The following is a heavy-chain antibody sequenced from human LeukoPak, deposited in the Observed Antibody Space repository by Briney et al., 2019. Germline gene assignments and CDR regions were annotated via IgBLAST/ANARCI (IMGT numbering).Heavy chain of an antibody. CDR1: GGSISSGGYY. CDR3: ARDKGAY. Sequence: SETLSLTCTVSGGSISSGGYYCSWIRQPPGKGLEWIGYIYHSGSTYYNPSLKSRVTISVDRSKNQFSLKLSSVTAADTAVYYCARDKGAYWGQGTLVTVSS. D-gene: IGHD3-16*01. J-gene: IGHJ4*02. CDR2: IYHSGST. V-gene: IGHV4-30-2*01.